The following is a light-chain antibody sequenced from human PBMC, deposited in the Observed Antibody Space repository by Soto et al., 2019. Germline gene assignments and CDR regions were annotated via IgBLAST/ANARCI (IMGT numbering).Light chain of an antibody. Sequence: QSALTQPASVSGSPGQSITISCTGTSSDVGAYAFVSWYQHYPGKAPKLVTFDVTHRPPGISDRFSGSKSANTASLTISGLQAEDEAFYYCSSYTTRSTLVFGGGTKLTVL. CDR1: SSDVGAYAF. V-gene: IGLV2-14*01. J-gene: IGLJ2*01. CDR3: SSYTTRSTLV. CDR2: DVT.